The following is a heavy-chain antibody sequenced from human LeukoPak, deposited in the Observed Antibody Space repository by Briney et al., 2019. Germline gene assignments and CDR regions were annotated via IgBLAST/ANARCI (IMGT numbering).Heavy chain of an antibody. CDR1: GFTFSSYE. J-gene: IGHJ4*02. D-gene: IGHD6-6*01. CDR3: ARGEYSSSSGLSI. CDR2: ISSSGSTI. V-gene: IGHV3-48*03. Sequence: GGSLRLSCAASGFTFSSYEMNWVRQAPGKGLEWVSYISSSGSTIYYADSVKGRFTISRDNAKNSLYLQMNSLRAEDTAVYYCARGEYSSSSGLSIWGQGTLVTVSP.